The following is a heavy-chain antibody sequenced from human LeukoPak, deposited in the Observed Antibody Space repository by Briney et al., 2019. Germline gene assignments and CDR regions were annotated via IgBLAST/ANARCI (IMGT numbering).Heavy chain of an antibody. CDR2: ISYDGSNK. V-gene: IGHV3-30-3*01. D-gene: IGHD3/OR15-3a*01. CDR3: ARGINLVWNYYYGMDV. CDR1: GFTFSSYA. J-gene: IGHJ6*02. Sequence: GGSLRLSCAASGFTFSSYAMHWVRQAPGKGLEWVAVISYDGSNKYYADSVKGRFTISRDNSKNTLYLRMNSLRAEDTAVYYCARGINLVWNYYYGMDVWGQGTTVTVSS.